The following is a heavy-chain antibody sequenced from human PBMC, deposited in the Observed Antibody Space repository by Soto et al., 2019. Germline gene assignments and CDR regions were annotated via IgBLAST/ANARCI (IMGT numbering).Heavy chain of an antibody. CDR3: AAYDVGTIIQDY. J-gene: IGHJ4*02. Sequence: SQTLSLTCAIYGGTFSSQSRRWVRQPPGKGLEWIGEIDHGGSTNYNPSLKSRVTISGDTSKNQFSLELRSLTAADTGVYYCAAYDVGTIIQDYWGQGTRVTVSS. V-gene: IGHV4-34*08. D-gene: IGHD2-21*02. CDR1: GGTFSSQS. CDR2: IDHGGST.